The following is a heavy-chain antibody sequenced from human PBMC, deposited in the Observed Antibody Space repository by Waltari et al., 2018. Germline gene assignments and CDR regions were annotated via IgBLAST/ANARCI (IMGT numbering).Heavy chain of an antibody. Sequence: EVQLVESGGGLVQPGGSLRLSCAASGFTFSSYEMNWVRQAPGKGLERVSYISSSGSTIYYADSVKGRFTISRDNAKNSLYLQMNSLRAEDTAVYYCARDGGYSSGWGFDYWGQGTLVTVSS. CDR2: ISSSGSTI. CDR3: ARDGGYSSGWGFDY. CDR1: GFTFSSYE. V-gene: IGHV3-48*03. J-gene: IGHJ4*02. D-gene: IGHD6-19*01.